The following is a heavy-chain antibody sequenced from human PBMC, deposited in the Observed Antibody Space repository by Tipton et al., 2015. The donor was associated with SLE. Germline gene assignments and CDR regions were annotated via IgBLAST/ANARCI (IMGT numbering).Heavy chain of an antibody. J-gene: IGHJ3*02. CDR3: ASDLDGDRDAFNI. V-gene: IGHV5-10-1*01. CDR2: IDPSDSYT. CDR1: GYTFTNYW. Sequence: VQLVQSGAEVKKPGESLRISCKGSGYTFTNYWITWVRQMPGKGLEWMGIIDPSDSYTNYGPSFQGHVTISADNSINTAYLHWSSLNASDTAMHYCASDLDGDRDAFNIWGQGTMVTVSS. D-gene: IGHD7-27*01.